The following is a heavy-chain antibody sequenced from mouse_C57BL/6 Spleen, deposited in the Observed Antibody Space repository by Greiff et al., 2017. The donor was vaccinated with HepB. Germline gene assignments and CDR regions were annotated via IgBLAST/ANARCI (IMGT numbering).Heavy chain of an antibody. D-gene: IGHD2-5*01. Sequence: VQLQQPGAELVKPGASVKMSCKASGYTFTSYWITWVKQRPGQGLEWIGDIYPGSGSTNYNEKFKSKATLTVDTSSSTAYMQLSSLTSEDSAVYYCARDYSNYERFAYWGQGTLVTVSA. V-gene: IGHV1-55*01. J-gene: IGHJ3*01. CDR2: IYPGSGST. CDR3: ARDYSNYERFAY. CDR1: GYTFTSYW.